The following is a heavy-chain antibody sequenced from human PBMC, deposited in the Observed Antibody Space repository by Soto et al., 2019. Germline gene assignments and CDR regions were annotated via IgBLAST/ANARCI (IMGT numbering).Heavy chain of an antibody. D-gene: IGHD3-3*01. CDR3: ARDLNPLPKFLGY. Sequence: QVQLVESGGGVVQPGRSLRLSCAASGFTFSSYGMHWVRQAPGTGLEWVAVIWYDGSNKYYADSVKGRFTISRDNSKNTGYLQMNCLRAEDTAVYYCARDLNPLPKFLGYWGQGTLVTVSS. J-gene: IGHJ4*02. CDR2: IWYDGSNK. CDR1: GFTFSSYG. V-gene: IGHV3-33*01.